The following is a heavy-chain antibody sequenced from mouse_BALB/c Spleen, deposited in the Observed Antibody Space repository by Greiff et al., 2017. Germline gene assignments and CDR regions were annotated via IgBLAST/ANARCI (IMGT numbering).Heavy chain of an antibody. V-gene: IGHV5-6-5*01. D-gene: IGHD2-3*01. CDR2: ISSGGST. J-gene: IGHJ3*01. CDR1: GFTFSSYA. Sequence: DVMLVESGGGLVKPGGSLKLSCAASGFTFSSYAMSWVRQTPEKRLEWVASISSGGSTYYPDSVKGRFTISRDNARNILYLQMSSLRSEDTAMYYCARYDETFAYWGQGTLVTVSA. CDR3: ARYDETFAY.